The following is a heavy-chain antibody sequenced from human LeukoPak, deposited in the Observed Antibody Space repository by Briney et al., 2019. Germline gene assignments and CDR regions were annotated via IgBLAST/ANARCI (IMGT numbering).Heavy chain of an antibody. Sequence: GASVKVSCKASGYTFTGYYMHWVRQAPGQGLEWMGWINPNSGGTNYAQKFQGRVTMTRNTSISTAYMELSSLRSEDTAVYYCASRYSGYDPFDYWDQGTLVTVSS. D-gene: IGHD5-12*01. V-gene: IGHV1-2*02. J-gene: IGHJ4*02. CDR2: INPNSGGT. CDR3: ASRYSGYDPFDY. CDR1: GYTFTGYY.